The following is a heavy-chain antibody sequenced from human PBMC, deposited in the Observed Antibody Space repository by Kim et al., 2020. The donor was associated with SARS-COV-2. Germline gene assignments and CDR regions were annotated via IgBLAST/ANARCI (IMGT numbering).Heavy chain of an antibody. CDR2: IYYSGST. V-gene: IGHV4-61*01. Sequence: SETLSLTCTVSGGSVSSGSYYWSWIRQPPGKGLEWIGYIYYSGSTNYNPSLKSRVTISVDTSKNQFSLKLSSVTAADTAVYYCAREGRGTNGWYRGAPDYWGQGTLVTVSS. D-gene: IGHD6-19*01. CDR3: AREGRGTNGWYRGAPDY. CDR1: GGSVSSGSYY. J-gene: IGHJ4*02.